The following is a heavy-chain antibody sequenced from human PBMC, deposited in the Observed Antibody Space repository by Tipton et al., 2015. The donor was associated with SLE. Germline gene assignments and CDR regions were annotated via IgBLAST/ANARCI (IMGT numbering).Heavy chain of an antibody. CDR2: VFRGGST. V-gene: IGHV4-34*01. CDR3: ARGCSSSTCEPFYFFGMDV. D-gene: IGHD2-2*01. Sequence: GSLRLSCSVYGDSLSGQYWSWIRQPPGKGLEWIGEVFRGGSTNYSPSLESRVTITVDMSKNQFSLRLISVTAADTAVYYCARGCSSSTCEPFYFFGMDVWGQWTTVTVS. J-gene: IGHJ6*02. CDR1: GDSLSGQY.